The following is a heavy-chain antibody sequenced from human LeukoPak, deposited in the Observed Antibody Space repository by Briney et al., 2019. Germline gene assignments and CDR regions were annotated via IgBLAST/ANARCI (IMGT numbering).Heavy chain of an antibody. CDR3: ARDKRGYDFFFDY. D-gene: IGHD3-3*01. V-gene: IGHV3-33*01. Sequence: GGSLRLSCAASGFTFSSYGMHWVRQAPGKGLEWVAVIWYDGSNKYCADSVEGRFTISRDNSKNTLYLQMNSLRAEDTAVYYCARDKRGYDFFFDYWGQGTLVTVSS. CDR2: IWYDGSNK. CDR1: GFTFSSYG. J-gene: IGHJ4*02.